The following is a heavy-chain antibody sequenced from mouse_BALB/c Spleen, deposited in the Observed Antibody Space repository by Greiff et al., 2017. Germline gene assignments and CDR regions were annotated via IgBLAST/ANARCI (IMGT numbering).Heavy chain of an antibody. J-gene: IGHJ4*01. CDR1: GFTFSSYG. CDR3: ARKIYYDYDDGAMDY. D-gene: IGHD2-4*01. Sequence: EVKLVESGGGLVQPGGSRKLSCAASGFTFSSYGMSWVRQTPDKRLEWVATISSGGSYTYYPDSVKGRFTISRDNAKNTLYLQMSSLKSEDTAMYYGARKIYYDYDDGAMDYWGQGTSVTVSS. CDR2: ISSGGSYT. V-gene: IGHV5-6*03.